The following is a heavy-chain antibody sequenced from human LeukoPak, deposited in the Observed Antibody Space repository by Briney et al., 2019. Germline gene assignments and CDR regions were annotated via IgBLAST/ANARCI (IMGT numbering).Heavy chain of an antibody. CDR2: INPKSGGT. CDR1: GYTFTAYY. J-gene: IGHJ4*02. CDR3: ARDLYNSGCLGY. D-gene: IGHD6-19*01. V-gene: IGHV1-2*02. Sequence: ASVKVSCKPSGYTFTAYYIHWVRQAPGQGLEWMGWINPKSGGTNYAQKFRGRVTMARDTSITTAYMELSRLGSDDTAICYCARDLYNSGCLGYWGQGTLVTVSS.